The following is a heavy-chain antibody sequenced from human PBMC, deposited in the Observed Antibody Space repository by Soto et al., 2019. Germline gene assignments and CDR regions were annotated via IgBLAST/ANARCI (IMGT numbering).Heavy chain of an antibody. V-gene: IGHV1-18*04. CDR3: ARVPRPSHYDLWSGLYGRGYYYGMDV. CDR2: ISAYNGNT. D-gene: IGHD3-3*01. J-gene: IGHJ6*02. CDR1: GYTFTSYG. Sequence: QVQLVQSGAEVKKPGASVKVSCKASGYTFTSYGISWVRQAPGQGLEWMGWISAYNGNTNYAQKLQGRVTMTTDTSTSTAYMELRSLRSADTAVYYCARVPRPSHYDLWSGLYGRGYYYGMDVWGQGTTVTVSS.